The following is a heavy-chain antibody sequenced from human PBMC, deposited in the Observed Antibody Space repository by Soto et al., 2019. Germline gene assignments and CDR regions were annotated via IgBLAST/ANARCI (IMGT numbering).Heavy chain of an antibody. Sequence: QVQLVQSGAEVKKPGASVKVSCKASGYTFTSYDINWVRQATGQGLEWMGWMNPNSGNTGYAQKFQGRVTMTRNTSISTAYMELSSLRYEDTAVYYCARSSYDFWSGYYPGYYYYYMDVWGKGTTVTVSS. V-gene: IGHV1-8*01. CDR1: GYTFTSYD. CDR2: MNPNSGNT. D-gene: IGHD3-3*01. CDR3: ARSSYDFWSGYYPGYYYYYMDV. J-gene: IGHJ6*03.